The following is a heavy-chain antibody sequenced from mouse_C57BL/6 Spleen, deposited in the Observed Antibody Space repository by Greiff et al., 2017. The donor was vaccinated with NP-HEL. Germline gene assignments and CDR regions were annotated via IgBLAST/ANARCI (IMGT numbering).Heavy chain of an antibody. CDR1: GFTFSDYY. CDR3: ARQDYYDYDNWYFDV. CDR2: ISNGGGST. D-gene: IGHD2-4*01. V-gene: IGHV5-12*01. Sequence: EVMLVESGGGLVQPGGSLKLSCAASGFTFSDYYMYWVRQTPEKRLEWVAYISNGGGSTYYPDTVKGRFTISRDNAKNTLYLQMSRLKSEDTAMYYCARQDYYDYDNWYFDVWGTGTTVTVSS. J-gene: IGHJ1*03.